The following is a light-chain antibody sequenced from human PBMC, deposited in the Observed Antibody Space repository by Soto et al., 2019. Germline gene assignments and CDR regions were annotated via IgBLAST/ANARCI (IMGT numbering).Light chain of an antibody. J-gene: IGKJ1*01. CDR3: QQYNSYLWT. CDR1: QSISSW. V-gene: IGKV1-5*01. Sequence: IQLTQSPSTLSASAGDSVPITCRASQSISSWLAWYQQKPGKAPKLLIYDASSLESGVPSRFSGSGSGTEFTLTISSLQPDDFATYYCQQYNSYLWTFGQGTKVDIK. CDR2: DAS.